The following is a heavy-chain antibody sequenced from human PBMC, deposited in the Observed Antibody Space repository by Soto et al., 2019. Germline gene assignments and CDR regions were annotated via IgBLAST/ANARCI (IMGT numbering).Heavy chain of an antibody. Sequence: GGSLRLSCAASGFTFSSYAMSWVRQAPGKGLEWVSAISGSGGSTYYADSVKGRFTISRDNSKNTLYLQMNSLRAEDTAVYYCARDQWAVVPAAIGDSYNLDVWGQGTTVTVSS. CDR2: ISGSGGST. CDR3: ARDQWAVVPAAIGDSYNLDV. J-gene: IGHJ6*02. V-gene: IGHV3-23*01. D-gene: IGHD2-2*02. CDR1: GFTFSSYA.